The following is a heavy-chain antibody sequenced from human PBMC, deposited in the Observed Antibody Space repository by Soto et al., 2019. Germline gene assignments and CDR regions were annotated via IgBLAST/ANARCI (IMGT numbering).Heavy chain of an antibody. CDR3: ARASTSRSSTSCYYFDY. V-gene: IGHV4-31*03. CDR1: GGSISSGGYY. CDR2: IYYSGST. D-gene: IGHD2-2*01. J-gene: IGHJ4*02. Sequence: QVQLQESGPGLVKPSQTLSLTCTVSGGSISSGGYYWSWIRQHPGKGLEWLGYIYYSGSTYYNPSLKSRVTISVDTSKNQFSLKLSSVTAADTAVYYCARASTSRSSTSCYYFDYWGQGTLVTVSS.